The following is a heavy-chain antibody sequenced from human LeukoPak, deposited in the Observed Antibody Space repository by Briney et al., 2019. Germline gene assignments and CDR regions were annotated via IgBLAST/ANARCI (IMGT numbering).Heavy chain of an antibody. V-gene: IGHV4-39*01. CDR1: GGSISSSSYS. J-gene: IGHJ4*02. CDR3: ARRKRGGLLLIRVFDY. Sequence: SETLSLTCTVSGGSISSSSYSWGWIRQPPGTGLEWIGSIYYSGSTYYNPSLKSRVTISVDTSKNQFSLKLSSVTAADTAVYYCARRKRGGLLLIRVFDYWGQGTLVTVSS. CDR2: IYYSGST. D-gene: IGHD3-22*01.